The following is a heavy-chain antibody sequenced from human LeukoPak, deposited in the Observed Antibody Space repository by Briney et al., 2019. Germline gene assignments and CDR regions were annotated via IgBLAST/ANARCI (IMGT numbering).Heavy chain of an antibody. V-gene: IGHV1-2*02. D-gene: IGHD6-19*01. CDR1: GYIFTDYY. Sequence: ASVTVSCKASGYIFTDYYIHWVRQAPGQGLEWMGWIIPNSGGTNYAKKFQGRDTMTRDTSITTAYMELSSLRSDDTAVYYCARSTSAWYDGYYFDYWGQGTLVTVSS. CDR2: IIPNSGGT. CDR3: ARSTSAWYDGYYFDY. J-gene: IGHJ4*02.